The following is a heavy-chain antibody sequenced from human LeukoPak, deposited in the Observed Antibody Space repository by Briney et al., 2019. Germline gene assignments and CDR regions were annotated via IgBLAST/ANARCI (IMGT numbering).Heavy chain of an antibody. CDR3: AREDSAISDDAFDI. CDR1: GGSFSGYY. J-gene: IGHJ3*02. Sequence: AETLSLTCAVYGGSFSGYYWSWIRQPPGKGLEWVGEINHSGSTNYNPSLKSRVTMSVDTSGNQFSLKLYSVTAADTAMYYCAREDSAISDDAFDIWGRGTLVTISS. CDR2: INHSGST. V-gene: IGHV4-34*01. D-gene: IGHD1-26*01.